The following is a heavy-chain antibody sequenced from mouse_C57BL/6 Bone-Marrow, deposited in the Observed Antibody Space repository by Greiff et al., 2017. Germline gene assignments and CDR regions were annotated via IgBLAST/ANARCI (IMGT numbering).Heavy chain of an antibody. D-gene: IGHD1-1*01. Sequence: QVQLKESGAELARPGASVKLSCKASGYTFTSYGISWVKQRTGQGLEWIGEIYPRSGNTYYNEKFKGKATLTADKSSSTAYMQLNSLTSEDSAVYFCARVYYGSHWYFDVWGTGTTVTVSS. CDR2: IYPRSGNT. CDR3: ARVYYGSHWYFDV. J-gene: IGHJ1*03. CDR1: GYTFTSYG. V-gene: IGHV1-81*01.